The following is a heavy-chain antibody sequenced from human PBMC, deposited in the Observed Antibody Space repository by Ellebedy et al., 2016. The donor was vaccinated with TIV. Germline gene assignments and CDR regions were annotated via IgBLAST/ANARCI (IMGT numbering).Heavy chain of an antibody. D-gene: IGHD3-9*01. Sequence: SETLSLTCTVSGASISSYYWGWIRQPPGKGLEWIGWIYYSGTTNYNPSLKSRVTISVDTSKNQFSLKLSSVTAADTAVYYCARVNLTGYRVYNWFDPWGRGTPVTVSS. V-gene: IGHV4-59*08. CDR3: ARVNLTGYRVYNWFDP. J-gene: IGHJ5*02. CDR2: IYYSGTT. CDR1: GASISSYY.